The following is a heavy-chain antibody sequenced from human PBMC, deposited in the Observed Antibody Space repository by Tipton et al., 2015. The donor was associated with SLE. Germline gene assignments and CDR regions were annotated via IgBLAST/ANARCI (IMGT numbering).Heavy chain of an antibody. CDR2: ISYDGSNN. CDR1: GFTFDDYS. J-gene: IGHJ4*02. Sequence: SLRLSCAASGFTFDDYSMHWVRQAPGKGLEWVAVISYDGSNNYFGDSVKGRFTISRDNSKNTLYLQMNSLRPEDTAVYYCARGSRYYDSSGYYQNFDYWGQGTLVSVSS. D-gene: IGHD3-22*01. CDR3: ARGSRYYDSSGYYQNFDY. V-gene: IGHV3-30*03.